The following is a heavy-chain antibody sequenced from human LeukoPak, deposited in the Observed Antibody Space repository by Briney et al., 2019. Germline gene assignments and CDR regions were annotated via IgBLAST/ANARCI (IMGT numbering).Heavy chain of an antibody. V-gene: IGHV4-39*07. CDR3: ASLDPETFDY. CDR2: IYHSGST. CDR1: GGSISSSSYY. J-gene: IGHJ4*02. Sequence: SETLSLTCTVSGGSISSSSYYWGWIRQPPGKGLEWIGEIYHSGSTNYNPSLKSRVTISVDKSKNQFSLKLSSVTAADTAVYYCASLDPETFDYWGQGTLVTVSS.